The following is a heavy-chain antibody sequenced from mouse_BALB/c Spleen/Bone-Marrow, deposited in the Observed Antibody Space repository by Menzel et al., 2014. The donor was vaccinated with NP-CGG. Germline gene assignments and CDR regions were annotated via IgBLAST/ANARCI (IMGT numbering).Heavy chain of an antibody. CDR1: GYLINNGYG. Sequence: VQPQQSGSCLGKPSQSLSLTCTFTGYLINNGYGLNWISQFPGNKLGWKGHIRNSGSTSYNPSHKKRICNTRVTSKNQFFLQLNSVTTEDTATYYCARGEYDYGYAMDYWGQGTSVTVSS. V-gene: IGHV3-2*02. CDR3: ARGEYDYGYAMDY. J-gene: IGHJ4*01. D-gene: IGHD2-4*01. CDR2: IRNSGST.